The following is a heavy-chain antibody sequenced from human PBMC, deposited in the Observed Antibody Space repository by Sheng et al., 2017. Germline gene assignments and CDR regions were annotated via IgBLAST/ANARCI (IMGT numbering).Heavy chain of an antibody. CDR1: GFTFSSYW. J-gene: IGHJ5*01. D-gene: IGHD5-12*01. V-gene: IGHV3-74*01. CDR2: TSGDGSAT. CDR3: TRETDIVGDYWFDS. Sequence: EVQLVESGGGLVQPGGSLRLSCAASGFTFSSYWMHWVRQAPGKGLEWVSRTSGDGSATFYADSVKGRFTISRDYARDTIYLQMNNLRSEDTAVYFCTRETDIVGDYWFDSWGQGTLVTVSS.